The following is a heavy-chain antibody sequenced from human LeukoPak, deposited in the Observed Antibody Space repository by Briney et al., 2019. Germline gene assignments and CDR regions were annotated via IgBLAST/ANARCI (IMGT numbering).Heavy chain of an antibody. CDR2: IYPGDSDT. V-gene: IGHV5-51*01. D-gene: IGHD6-19*01. Sequence: GESLKISCKGSGYSFTSYWIGWVRQMPGKGLEWMGIIYPGDSDTRYSPSFQGQVTISADKSISTAYLQWSSLKASDTAMYYCARHSVAVAGTGGEKVAFDIWGQGTMVTVSS. CDR3: ARHSVAVAGTGGEKVAFDI. CDR1: GYSFTSYW. J-gene: IGHJ3*02.